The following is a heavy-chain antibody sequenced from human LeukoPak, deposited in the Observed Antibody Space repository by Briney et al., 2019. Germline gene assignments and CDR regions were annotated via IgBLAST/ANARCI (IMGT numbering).Heavy chain of an antibody. J-gene: IGHJ6*02. CDR3: ARSSVVVPAYYYYGMDV. D-gene: IGHD2-2*01. V-gene: IGHV1-8*01. CDR2: MNPNSGNT. CDR1: GYTFTSYD. Sequence: ASVKVSCKASGYTFTSYDINWVRQATGQGLEWMGWMNPNSGNTGYAQKFQGRVTMTRNTSISTAYMELSSLRSEDTAVYYCARSSVVVPAYYYYGMDVWGQRTTVTVSS.